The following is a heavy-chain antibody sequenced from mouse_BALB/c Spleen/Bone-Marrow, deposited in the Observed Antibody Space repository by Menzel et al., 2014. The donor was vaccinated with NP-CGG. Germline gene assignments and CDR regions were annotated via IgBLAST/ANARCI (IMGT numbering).Heavy chain of an antibody. CDR3: ARPRYSDY. CDR1: GYTFTSYT. V-gene: IGHV1-4*02. J-gene: IGHJ2*01. Sequence: QVQLQQSAAELARPGASVKMSCKASGYTFTSYTIHWVKQRPGQGLEWIGYINPTSGYTEYNQKFKDKTTLTADKSSSTAYMQLSSLTSEDSAVYYCARPRYSDYWGQGTTLTVSS. CDR2: INPTSGYT.